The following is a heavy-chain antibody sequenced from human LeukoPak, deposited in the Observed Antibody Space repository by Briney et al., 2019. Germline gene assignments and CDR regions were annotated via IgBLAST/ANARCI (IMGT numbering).Heavy chain of an antibody. CDR3: ARDQNRAFDI. CDR2: IFYSGST. J-gene: IGHJ3*02. Sequence: SETLFLTCTVSGGSISSYYWSWIRQPPGKGLEWIGYIFYSGSTNYNPSLKSRVTISVDTSKNQFSLKLSSVTAADTAVYYCARDQNRAFDIWGQGTMVTVSS. CDR1: GGSISSYY. V-gene: IGHV4-59*01.